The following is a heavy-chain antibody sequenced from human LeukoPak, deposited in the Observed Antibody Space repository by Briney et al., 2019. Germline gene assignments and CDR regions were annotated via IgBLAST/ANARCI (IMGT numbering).Heavy chain of an antibody. Sequence: SVKVSCKASGGTFSSYAISWVRQAPGQGLEWMGGIIPVFGTANYAQKFQGRVTITTDESTSTAYMELSSLRSEDTAVYYCARGGIAARYYFDYWGQGTLVTVSS. CDR2: IIPVFGTA. D-gene: IGHD6-6*01. J-gene: IGHJ4*02. V-gene: IGHV1-69*05. CDR1: GGTFSSYA. CDR3: ARGGIAARYYFDY.